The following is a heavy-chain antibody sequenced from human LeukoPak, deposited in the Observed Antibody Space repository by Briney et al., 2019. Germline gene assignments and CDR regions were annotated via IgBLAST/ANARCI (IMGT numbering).Heavy chain of an antibody. CDR3: ARDYDP. J-gene: IGHJ5*02. CDR2: ISWNSGSI. V-gene: IGHV3-9*01. Sequence: SLRLSCAASGFTFDDYAMHWVRQAPGKGLEWVSGISWNSGSIGYADSVKGRFTISRDNAKNSLYLQMNSLRAEDTALYYCARDYDPWGQGTLVTVSS. CDR1: GFTFDDYA.